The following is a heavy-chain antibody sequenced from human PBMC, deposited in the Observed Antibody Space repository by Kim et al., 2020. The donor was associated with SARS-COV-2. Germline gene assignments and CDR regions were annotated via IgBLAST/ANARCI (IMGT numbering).Heavy chain of an antibody. CDR2: SEK. Sequence: SEKLYGDSVKGRFNISRDNAKNALYLQMNRLRAEDTGVYYWARAYGVDHWGQGTLVTVSS. CDR3: ARAYGVDH. J-gene: IGHJ4*02. D-gene: IGHD3-3*01. V-gene: IGHV3-7*01.